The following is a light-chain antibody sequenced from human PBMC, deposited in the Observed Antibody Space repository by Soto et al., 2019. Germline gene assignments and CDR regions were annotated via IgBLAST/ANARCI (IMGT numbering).Light chain of an antibody. CDR1: SSDVGAYNS. J-gene: IGLJ2*01. Sequence: QSALTQPASVSGSTGLSITISCTGASSDVGAYNSVSWYQLHPGKAPKVMIFDVSNRPSGVSNRFSGSKSGNTASLTISGLQAEDEADYFCCSYTSSSTLLFGGGTKLTVL. CDR2: DVS. V-gene: IGLV2-14*01. CDR3: CSYTSSSTLL.